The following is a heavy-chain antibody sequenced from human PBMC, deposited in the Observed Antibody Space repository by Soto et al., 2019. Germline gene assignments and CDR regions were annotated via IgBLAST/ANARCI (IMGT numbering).Heavy chain of an antibody. V-gene: IGHV4-34*01. D-gene: IGHD3-10*01. CDR3: ESLDIVVVPAATEKADYYGSGSYYADY. J-gene: IGHJ4*02. Sequence: SETLSLTCAVYGGSFSGYYWSWIRQPPGKGLEWIGEINHSGSTNYNPSLKSRVTISVDTSKNQFSLKLSSVTAADTAVYYCESLDIVVVPAATEKADYYGSGSYYADYWGQGTLVTVSS. CDR2: INHSGST. CDR1: GGSFSGYY.